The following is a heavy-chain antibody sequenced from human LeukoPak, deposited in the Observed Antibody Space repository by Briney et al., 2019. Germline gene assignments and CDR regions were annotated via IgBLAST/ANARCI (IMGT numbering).Heavy chain of an antibody. Sequence: PGGSLRLSCAASGFIFSSYEINWVRQPPGKGLEWVSSISNSGHSTYYADPAKGRFTISRDNSKNTLYLQMNSLRAEDTAVYYCATHSSTWTSDFDYWGQGTLVTVSS. V-gene: IGHV3-23*01. CDR1: GFIFSSYE. CDR3: ATHSSTWTSDFDY. CDR2: ISNSGHST. J-gene: IGHJ4*02. D-gene: IGHD6-13*01.